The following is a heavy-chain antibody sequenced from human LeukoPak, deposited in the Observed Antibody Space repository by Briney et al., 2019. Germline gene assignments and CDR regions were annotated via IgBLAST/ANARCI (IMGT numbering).Heavy chain of an antibody. J-gene: IGHJ5*02. CDR1: GGSISSYY. CDR3: ARTGTTDWFDP. V-gene: IGHV4-4*09. Sequence: SETLSLTCTVPGGSISSYYWSWIRQPPGKGLEWIGYIYTSGSTNYNPSLKSRVTISVDTSKNQFSLKLSSVTAADTAVYYCARTGTTDWFDPWGQGTLVTVSS. D-gene: IGHD1-7*01. CDR2: IYTSGST.